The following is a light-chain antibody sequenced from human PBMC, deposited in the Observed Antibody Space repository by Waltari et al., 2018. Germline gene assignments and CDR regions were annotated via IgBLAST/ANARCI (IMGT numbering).Light chain of an antibody. V-gene: IGKV3-20*01. J-gene: IGKJ5*01. CDR3: QQYGSSPVT. CDR1: QSVSSNY. Sequence: EIVLTQSPGTLSLSPGERATLSCRASQSVSSNYLAWYQQKPGQAPRLLINGASTRATGIPDRFSGSGSGTDFTLTISRLEPEDFVVYYCQQYGSSPVTLGQGTRVEI. CDR2: GAS.